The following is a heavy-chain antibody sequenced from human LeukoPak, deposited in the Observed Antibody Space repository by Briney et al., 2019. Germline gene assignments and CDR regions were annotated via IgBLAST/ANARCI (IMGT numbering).Heavy chain of an antibody. D-gene: IGHD3-10*01. CDR2: INPNSGGT. Sequence: ASVKVSCKASGYTFTNYYMHWVRQAPGQGLEWMGWINPNSGGTNYAQKFQGRVTMTRDTSISTAYMELSRLRSDDTAVYYCARDGLLWFGEFRYYYYYMDVWGKGTTVTVSS. CDR1: GYTFTNYY. V-gene: IGHV1-2*02. CDR3: ARDGLLWFGEFRYYYYYMDV. J-gene: IGHJ6*03.